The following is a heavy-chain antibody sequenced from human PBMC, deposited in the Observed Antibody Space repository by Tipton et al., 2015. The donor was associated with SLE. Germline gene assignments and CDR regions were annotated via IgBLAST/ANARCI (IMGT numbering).Heavy chain of an antibody. CDR1: EGSISSGGHY. CDR3: ARGEFSFDY. D-gene: IGHD3-10*01. J-gene: IGHJ4*02. Sequence: LSLTCTVSEGSISSGGHYWSWIRQHPGKGLEWVSYISSSGGTKKYADSVKGRFTISRDNANNSLYLQMNSLRAEDTAVYYCARGEFSFDYWGQGTLVTVSS. CDR2: ISSSGGTK. V-gene: IGHV3-11*04.